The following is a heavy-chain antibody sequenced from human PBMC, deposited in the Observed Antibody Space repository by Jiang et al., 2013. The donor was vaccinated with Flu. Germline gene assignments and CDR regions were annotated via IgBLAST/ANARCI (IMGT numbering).Heavy chain of an antibody. V-gene: IGHV7-4-1*02. Sequence: EWMGWINTNTGNPTYAQGFTGRFVFSLDTSVSTAYLQISSLKAEDTAVYYCARGSRITMVQGAWGYYYGMDVWGQGTTVTVSS. CDR2: INTNTGNP. CDR3: ARGSRITMVQGAWGYYYGMDV. D-gene: IGHD3-10*01. J-gene: IGHJ6*02.